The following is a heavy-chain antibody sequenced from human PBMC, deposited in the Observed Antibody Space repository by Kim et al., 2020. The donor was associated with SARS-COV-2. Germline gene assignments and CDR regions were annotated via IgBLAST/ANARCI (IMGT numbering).Heavy chain of an antibody. CDR2: TYYRSKWYN. Sequence: SQTLSLTCAISGDSVSSNSAAWNWIRQSPSRGLEWLGRTYYRSKWYNDYAVSVKSRITINPDTSKNQFSLQLNSVTPEDTAVYYCARTSFHVDTAMVYLDYWGQGTLVTVSS. D-gene: IGHD5-18*01. V-gene: IGHV6-1*01. J-gene: IGHJ4*02. CDR3: ARTSFHVDTAMVYLDY. CDR1: GDSVSSNSAA.